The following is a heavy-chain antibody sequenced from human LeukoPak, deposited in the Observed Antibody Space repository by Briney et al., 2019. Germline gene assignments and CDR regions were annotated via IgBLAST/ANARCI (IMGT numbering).Heavy chain of an antibody. CDR3: AKARGLYYGSGSYAFDI. CDR1: AFTFSSYA. Sequence: GGSLRLSCAASAFTFSSYAVHWVRQAPGKGLEWVAVISYDGSNKYYADSVKGRFTISRDNSKNTLYLQMNSLRAEDTAVYYCAKARGLYYGSGSYAFDIWGQGTMVTVSS. J-gene: IGHJ3*02. CDR2: ISYDGSNK. V-gene: IGHV3-30*04. D-gene: IGHD3-10*01.